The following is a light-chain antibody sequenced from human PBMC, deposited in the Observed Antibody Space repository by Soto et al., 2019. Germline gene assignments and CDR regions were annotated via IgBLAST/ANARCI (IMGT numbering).Light chain of an antibody. Sequence: DIPMTQSPSTLSASVGDRVTITCRTRQSISTWLAWYQQKPVKAPKLVIYDAFYLERGIPSRFSCSGSGTEYTRTISSLQPDDLATYYCEQYNSFWTFGQGTKVEI. CDR3: EQYNSFWT. CDR1: QSISTW. V-gene: IGKV1-5*01. CDR2: DAF. J-gene: IGKJ1*01.